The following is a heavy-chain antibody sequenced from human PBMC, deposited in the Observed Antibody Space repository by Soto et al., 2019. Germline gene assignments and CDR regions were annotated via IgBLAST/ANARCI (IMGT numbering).Heavy chain of an antibody. Sequence: QLQLQESGPGLVKPSETLSLTCTVSGGSISSSSYYWGWIRQPPGKGLEWIGSIYYSGSTYYNPSLKSRVTISVDTSKNQFSLKLSSVTAADTAVYYCARRWVYCSSTSCPDLDYWGQGTLVTVSS. CDR2: IYYSGST. CDR1: GGSISSSSYY. CDR3: ARRWVYCSSTSCPDLDY. J-gene: IGHJ4*02. V-gene: IGHV4-39*01. D-gene: IGHD2-2*01.